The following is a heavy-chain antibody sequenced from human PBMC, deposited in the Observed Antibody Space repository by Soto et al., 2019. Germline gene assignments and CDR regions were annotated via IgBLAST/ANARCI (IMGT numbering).Heavy chain of an antibody. J-gene: IGHJ6*03. D-gene: IGHD4-17*01. CDR3: AASSTPYYYYYMDV. Sequence: ASVKVSCKASGFTFTNSAMQWVRQARGQRLEWIGWIVVGSGNTNYAQTFEERVTITRDMSTSTAFMELSSLRSEDTAVYYCAASSTPYYYYYMDVWGKGTTVTVSS. CDR1: GFTFTNSA. CDR2: IVVGSGNT. V-gene: IGHV1-58*02.